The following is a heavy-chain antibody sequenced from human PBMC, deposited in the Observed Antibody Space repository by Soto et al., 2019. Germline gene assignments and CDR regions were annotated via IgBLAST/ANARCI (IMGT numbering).Heavy chain of an antibody. J-gene: IGHJ4*02. CDR1: GFTVSSNY. CDR3: ARTFGSSWQDGFDY. V-gene: IGHV3-53*01. CDR2: IYSGGST. Sequence: RRLSCAASGFTVSSNYMSWVRQAPGKGLEWVSVIYSGGSTYYADSVKGRFTISRDNSKNTLYLQMNSLRAEDTAVYYCARTFGSSWQDGFDYWGQGTLVTVSS. D-gene: IGHD6-13*01.